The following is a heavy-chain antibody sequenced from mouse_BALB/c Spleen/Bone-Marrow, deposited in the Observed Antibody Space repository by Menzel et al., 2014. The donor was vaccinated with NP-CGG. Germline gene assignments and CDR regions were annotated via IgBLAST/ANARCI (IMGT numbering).Heavy chain of an antibody. V-gene: IGHV2-2*02. CDR2: IWSGGST. CDR1: GFSLTFYG. J-gene: IGHJ4*01. Sequence: LQESGPGLVQPSQSLSTTCTVSGFSLTFYGIHWVRQSPGKGLEWLGVIWSGGSTDYNAAFISRLSISKDNSKSQVFFKMNSLQANDTAIYYCARNVIKRGAMDYWGQGTSVTVSS. D-gene: IGHD2-4*01. CDR3: ARNVIKRGAMDY.